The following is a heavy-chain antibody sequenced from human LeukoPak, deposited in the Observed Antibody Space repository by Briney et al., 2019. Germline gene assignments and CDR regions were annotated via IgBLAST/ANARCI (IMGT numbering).Heavy chain of an antibody. CDR3: GRTARLLDS. CDR2: IGRSGSDI. V-gene: IGHV3-11*01. J-gene: IGHJ4*02. D-gene: IGHD2-15*01. Sequence: PGGSLRLSCAPSGFTFSDYYMNWVRQVPGKGGEWVAYIGRSGSDINYIDYVKSRFTISRANAENELFPQMNILRVEDTAVYSCGRTARLLDSWGQGTLVTVSS. CDR1: GFTFSDYY.